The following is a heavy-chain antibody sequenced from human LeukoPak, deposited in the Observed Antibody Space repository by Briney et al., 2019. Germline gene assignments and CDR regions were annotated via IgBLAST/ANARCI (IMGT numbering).Heavy chain of an antibody. CDR1: GFTFSSYA. J-gene: IGHJ3*02. V-gene: IGHV3-23*01. CDR3: AKGPATHDAFDI. Sequence: GASLRLSCAASGFTFSSYAMSWVRQAPGKGLEWVSAISGSGGSTYYADSVKGRFTISRDSSKNTLYLQMNSLRAEDTAVYYCAKGPATHDAFDIWGQGTMVTVSS. CDR2: ISGSGGST.